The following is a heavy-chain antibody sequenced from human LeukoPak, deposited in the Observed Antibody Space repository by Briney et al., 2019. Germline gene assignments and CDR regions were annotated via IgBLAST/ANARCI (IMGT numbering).Heavy chain of an antibody. Sequence: SGGSLRLSCAASGFTVSSNYMSWVRQAPGKGLEWVSVVYSGGSTYYADSVKGRFTISRDNSKNTLYLQMNSPRAEDTAVYYCARPGDGDYVRYYYYGMDVWGQGTTVTVSS. CDR2: VYSGGST. D-gene: IGHD4-17*01. CDR1: GFTVSSNY. V-gene: IGHV3-53*01. J-gene: IGHJ6*02. CDR3: ARPGDGDYVRYYYYGMDV.